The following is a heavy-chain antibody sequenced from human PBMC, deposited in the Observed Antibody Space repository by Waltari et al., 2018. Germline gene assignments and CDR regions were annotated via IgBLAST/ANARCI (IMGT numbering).Heavy chain of an antibody. Sequence: QVQLQESGPGLVKPSETLSLTCSVSGGSINSYYWSWLRQSAGKGLEWLGRIYASGTTTYNPPLESRITLSVDTSKNQFSLKLSSVTAADTAVYFCARGVAGEFYFDYWGQGTLVTVSS. CDR2: IYASGTT. J-gene: IGHJ4*02. CDR1: GGSINSYY. CDR3: ARGVAGEFYFDY. D-gene: IGHD3-16*01. V-gene: IGHV4-4*07.